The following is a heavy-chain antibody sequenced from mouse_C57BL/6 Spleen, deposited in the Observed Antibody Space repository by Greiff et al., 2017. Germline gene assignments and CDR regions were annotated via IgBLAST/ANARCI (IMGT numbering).Heavy chain of an antibody. D-gene: IGHD2-5*01. CDR2: INPNNGGT. J-gene: IGHJ2*01. Sequence: EVQLQQSGPELVKPGASVKISCKASGYTFTDYYMNWVKQSHGKSLEWIGDINPNNGGTSYNQKFKGKATLTVDKSSSTAYMELRSLTSEDSAVYYCARRGDSTIVTTFDYWGQGTTLTVSS. V-gene: IGHV1-26*01. CDR3: ARRGDSTIVTTFDY. CDR1: GYTFTDYY.